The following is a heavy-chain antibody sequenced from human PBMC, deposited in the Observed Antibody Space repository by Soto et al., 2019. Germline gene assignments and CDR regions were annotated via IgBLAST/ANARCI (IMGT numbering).Heavy chain of an antibody. CDR1: AYTFTDYA. CDR3: ARSVTIFGVVSDTPFDL. V-gene: IGHV1-3*01. J-gene: IGHJ2*01. CDR2: INAGNGDT. D-gene: IGHD3-3*01. Sequence: QVELVQSGTEVKKPGASVKIPCKASAYTFTDYAIHWLRQAPGHRLEWMGWINAGNGDTKYSQKFQGRVTITRDTSANTSYMGLTNLTSEDTALYFYARSVTIFGVVSDTPFDLWGRGSLVSVSS.